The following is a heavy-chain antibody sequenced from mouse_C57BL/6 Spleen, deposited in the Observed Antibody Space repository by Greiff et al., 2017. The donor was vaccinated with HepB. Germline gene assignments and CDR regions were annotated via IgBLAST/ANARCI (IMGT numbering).Heavy chain of an antibody. V-gene: IGHV5-16*01. J-gene: IGHJ1*03. Sequence: EVHLVESEGGLVQPGRSMKLSCTASGFTFSDYYMAWVRQVPEKGLEWVANINYDGSSTYYLDSLKSRFIIYRDNAKNILYLQMSSLKSEDTATYYCARDGYYGKYFDVWGTGTTVTVSS. CDR3: ARDGYYGKYFDV. CDR2: INYDGSST. CDR1: GFTFSDYY. D-gene: IGHD2-3*01.